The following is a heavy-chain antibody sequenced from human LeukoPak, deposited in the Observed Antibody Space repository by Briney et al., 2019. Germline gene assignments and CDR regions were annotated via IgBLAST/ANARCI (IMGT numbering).Heavy chain of an antibody. D-gene: IGHD6-13*01. CDR1: GGPFSGYY. V-gene: IGHV4-34*01. CDR2: INHSGST. J-gene: IGHJ4*02. CDR3: AARGIAAAPGNY. Sequence: KPSETLSLTCAVYGGPFSGYYWSWIRQPPGKGLEWIGEINHSGSTNYNPSLKSRVTISVDTSKNQFSLKLSSVTAADTAVYYCAARGIAAAPGNYWGQGTLVTVSS.